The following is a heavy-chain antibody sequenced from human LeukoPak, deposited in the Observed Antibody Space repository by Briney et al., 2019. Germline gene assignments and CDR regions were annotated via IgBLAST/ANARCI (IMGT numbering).Heavy chain of an antibody. V-gene: IGHV3-11*03. CDR3: ARIYYYGSGSRPDAFDI. CDR1: GFTFSDYY. J-gene: IGHJ3*02. CDR2: ISSSSSYT. Sequence: GGSLTLSCAASGFTFSDYYMSWIRQAPRKGMEWVSYISSSSSYTNYADSVKGRFTISRDNAKNSLYLQMNSLRAEDTAVYYCARIYYYGSGSRPDAFDIWGQGTMVTVSS. D-gene: IGHD3-10*01.